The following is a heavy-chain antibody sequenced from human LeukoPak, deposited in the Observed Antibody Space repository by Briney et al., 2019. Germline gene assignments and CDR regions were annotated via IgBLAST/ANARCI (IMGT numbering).Heavy chain of an antibody. J-gene: IGHJ4*02. CDR3: AKDAQRGFDYSNSLEY. CDR2: IAGDGVST. Sequence: GGSLRLSCAASGFTFTSYVMSWVRQAPGKGLEWVSAIAGDGVSTYYAESVKGRFTISRDNSKNTLHLQMNSLRAEDTAVYYCAKDAQRGFDYSNSLEYWGPGTLVTVPS. CDR1: GFTFTSYV. D-gene: IGHD4-11*01. V-gene: IGHV3-23*01.